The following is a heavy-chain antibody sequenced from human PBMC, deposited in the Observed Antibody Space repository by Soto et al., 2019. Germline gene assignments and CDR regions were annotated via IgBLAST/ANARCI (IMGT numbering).Heavy chain of an antibody. CDR1: GFTFSSYA. J-gene: IGHJ6*02. CDR3: AKATYSSIYYYYGMDV. CDR2: ISGSGGST. Sequence: VQVVESGGGAVQPGRSLRLSCAASGFTFSSYAMSWVRQAPGKGLEWVSAISGSGGSTYYADSVKGRFTISRDNSKNTLYLQMNSLRAEDTAVYYCAKATYSSIYYYYGMDVWGQGTTVTVSS. D-gene: IGHD6-13*01. V-gene: IGHV3-23*04.